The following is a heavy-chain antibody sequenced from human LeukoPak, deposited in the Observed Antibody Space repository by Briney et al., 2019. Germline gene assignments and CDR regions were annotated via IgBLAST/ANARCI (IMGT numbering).Heavy chain of an antibody. CDR3: ARVQDIEMRVEDF. CDR2: ISGSNGNT. V-gene: IGHV1-18*01. CDR1: GYNFANYG. D-gene: IGHD3-22*01. J-gene: IGHJ4*02. Sequence: ASVTVSCKTSGYNFANYGISWVRQAPGQGLEWMGWISGSNGNTNYAQSLQGRVIMTTDTSTTTDHMELRSLRSDDTAVYYCARVQDIEMRVEDFWGQGTLVTVSS.